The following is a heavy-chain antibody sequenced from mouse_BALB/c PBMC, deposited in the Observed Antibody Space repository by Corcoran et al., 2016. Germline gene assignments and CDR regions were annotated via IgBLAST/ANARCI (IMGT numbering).Heavy chain of an antibody. CDR1: GFNIKDTY. CDR2: IDPANGNT. D-gene: IGHD2-4*01. J-gene: IGHJ3*01. CDR3: ARNGYDYDEKVRAGFAY. Sequence: EVQLQQSGAELVKPGASVKLSCTASGFNIKDTYMHWVKQRPEQGLEWIGRIDPANGNTKYDPKFQGKATITADTSSNTAYLQLSSLTSEDTAVYYCARNGYDYDEKVRAGFAYWDQGTLVTVSA. V-gene: IGHV14-3*02.